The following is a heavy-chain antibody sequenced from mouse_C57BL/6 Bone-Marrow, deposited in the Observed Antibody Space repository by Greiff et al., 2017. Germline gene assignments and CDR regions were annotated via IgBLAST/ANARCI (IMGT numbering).Heavy chain of an antibody. CDR2: ISDGGSYT. V-gene: IGHV5-4*01. J-gene: IGHJ3*01. D-gene: IGHD2-2*01. CDR1: GFTFSSYA. Sequence: EVQLQESGGGLVKPGGSLKLSCAASGFTFSSYAMSWVRQTPEKRLEWVATISDGGSYTYYPDNVKGRFTISRDNAKNNLYLQMSHLKSEDKAMYYCARERGSTMVTTGFAYWGQGTLVTVSA. CDR3: ARERGSTMVTTGFAY.